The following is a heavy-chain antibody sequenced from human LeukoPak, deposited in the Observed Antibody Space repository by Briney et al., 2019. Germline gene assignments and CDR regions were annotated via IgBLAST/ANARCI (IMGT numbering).Heavy chain of an antibody. CDR2: INPNSGGT. Sequence: ASVKVSCKASGYTFTGYYMHWVRQAPGQGLEWMGRINPNSGGTNYAQKFQGRVTMTRDTSISTAYMELSRLRSDDTAVYYCARNALRYFDWFHSYYFDYWGQGTLVTVSS. CDR3: ARNALRYFDWFHSYYFDY. D-gene: IGHD3-9*01. CDR1: GYTFTGYY. V-gene: IGHV1-2*06. J-gene: IGHJ4*02.